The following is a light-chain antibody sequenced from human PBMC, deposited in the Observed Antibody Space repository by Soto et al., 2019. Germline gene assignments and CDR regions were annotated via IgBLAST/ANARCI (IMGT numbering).Light chain of an antibody. J-gene: IGKJ1*01. V-gene: IGKV3-20*01. Sequence: EIVLTQSPGTLSLSPGERATLPCRASQSVSSSYLAWYQQKPGQAPRLLIYGASSRATGIPDRFSGSGSGTDFTLTISRLEPEDFAVYYCQQYDTSRTFGQGTKV. CDR2: GAS. CDR1: QSVSSSY. CDR3: QQYDTSRT.